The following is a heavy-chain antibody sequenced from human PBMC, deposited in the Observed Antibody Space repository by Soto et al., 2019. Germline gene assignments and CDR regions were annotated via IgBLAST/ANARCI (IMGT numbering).Heavy chain of an antibody. D-gene: IGHD6-19*01. CDR2: IIPIFGTA. V-gene: IGHV1-69*13. CDR1: GGTFLSYA. CDR3: ARDPSAGYSSGLNWFDP. Sequence: SAKVSWKASGGTFLSYAISWVRQAPGQGLEWMGGIIPIFGTANYAQKFQGRVTITADESTSTAYMELSSLRSEDTAVYYCARDPSAGYSSGLNWFDPWGQGTLVTVSS. J-gene: IGHJ5*02.